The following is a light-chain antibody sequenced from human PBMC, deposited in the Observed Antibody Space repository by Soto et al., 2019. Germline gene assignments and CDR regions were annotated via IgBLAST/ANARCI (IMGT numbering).Light chain of an antibody. J-gene: IGKJ1*01. CDR3: QQYNSYLWT. CDR2: DAS. Sequence: DIQMTQSPSTLSASVGDRVTITCRASQSISSWLAWYQQKPGKAPKLLIYDASSLESGVPSRFSGSGSGTEFTLTISSLQTDDFATYCCQQYNSYLWTFGQGTKVEIK. V-gene: IGKV1-5*01. CDR1: QSISSW.